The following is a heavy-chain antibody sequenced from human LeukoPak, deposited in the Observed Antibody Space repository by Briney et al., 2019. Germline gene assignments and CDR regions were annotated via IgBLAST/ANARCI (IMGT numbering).Heavy chain of an antibody. Sequence: GASVKVSCKASGYTFTSYGISWVRQAPGQGLEWMGWVSAYNGNTNYAQKLQGRVTMTTDTSTSTAYMELRSLRSDDTAVYYCARGGPVMTAEYYFDYWGQGTLVTVSS. CDR2: VSAYNGNT. CDR3: ARGGPVMTAEYYFDY. V-gene: IGHV1-18*01. J-gene: IGHJ4*02. CDR1: GYTFTSYG. D-gene: IGHD2-21*02.